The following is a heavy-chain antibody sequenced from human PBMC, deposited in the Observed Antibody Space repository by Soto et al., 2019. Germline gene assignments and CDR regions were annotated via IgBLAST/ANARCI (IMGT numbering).Heavy chain of an antibody. CDR1: GFTFSSYA. Sequence: EVQLLESGGGLVQPGGSLRLSCAASGFTFSSYAMSWVRQAPGKGLEWVSAISGSGGSTYYADSVKGRFTISRDNSKNTLYLQMNSLRAEDTAVYYCANHDQQDIVVVVAATHYYYGMDVWGQETTVTVSS. CDR2: ISGSGGST. J-gene: IGHJ6*02. V-gene: IGHV3-23*01. D-gene: IGHD2-15*01. CDR3: ANHDQQDIVVVVAATHYYYGMDV.